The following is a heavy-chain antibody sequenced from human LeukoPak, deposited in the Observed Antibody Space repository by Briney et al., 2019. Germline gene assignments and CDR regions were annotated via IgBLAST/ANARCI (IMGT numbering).Heavy chain of an antibody. CDR1: GGSISSYY. D-gene: IGHD4-23*01. V-gene: IGHV4-59*01. J-gene: IGHJ6*03. CDR3: ARARDSYGGNSGPSYYYYYMDV. CDR2: IYYSGST. Sequence: SETLSLTCTVSGGSISSYYWSWIRQPPGKGLEWIGYIYYSGSTNYNPSLKSRVTISVDTSKNQFSLKLSSVTAADTAVYYCARARDSYGGNSGPSYYYYYMDVWGKGTTVTISS.